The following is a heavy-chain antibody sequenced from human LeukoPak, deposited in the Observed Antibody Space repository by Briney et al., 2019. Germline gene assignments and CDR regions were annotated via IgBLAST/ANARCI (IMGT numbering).Heavy chain of an antibody. J-gene: IGHJ3*02. D-gene: IGHD1-26*01. V-gene: IGHV3-30-3*01. CDR3: ARDGPSPIVGATDAFDI. CDR1: GFTFSSYA. Sequence: GGSLRLSCAASGFTFSSYAMHWVRQAPGKGLEWVAVISYDGSNKYYADSVKGRFTISRDNSKNTLYLQMNSLRAEDTAVYYCARDGPSPIVGATDAFDIWGQGTMVTVSS. CDR2: ISYDGSNK.